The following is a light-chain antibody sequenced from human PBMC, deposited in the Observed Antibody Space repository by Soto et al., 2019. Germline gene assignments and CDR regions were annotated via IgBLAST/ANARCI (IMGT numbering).Light chain of an antibody. Sequence: QSVLTQPASVSGSPGQSITISCTGTSSDVGGYNYVSWYQQHPGKAPKLMIYDVSNRPSGVSNHFSGSKSGNTASLTIFGLQAEDEADYYCSSYTSSSTLYVFGTGTKVTVL. CDR1: SSDVGGYNY. CDR3: SSYTSSSTLYV. CDR2: DVS. J-gene: IGLJ1*01. V-gene: IGLV2-14*01.